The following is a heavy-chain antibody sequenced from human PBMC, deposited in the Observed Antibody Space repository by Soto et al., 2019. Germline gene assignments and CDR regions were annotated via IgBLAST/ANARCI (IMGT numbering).Heavy chain of an antibody. J-gene: IGHJ6*02. CDR3: ARADRTLVTSYSLDV. Sequence: SETLSLTCAVYGGFLGGDYWTWIRQAPGKGLEWIGEINHSGTINFDPSLRSRLTISLDTSKKEFSLKLSSVTDADTATYYCARADRTLVTSYSLDVWGQGTTVTVSS. CDR1: GGFLGGDY. D-gene: IGHD2-21*02. V-gene: IGHV4-34*01. CDR2: INHSGTI.